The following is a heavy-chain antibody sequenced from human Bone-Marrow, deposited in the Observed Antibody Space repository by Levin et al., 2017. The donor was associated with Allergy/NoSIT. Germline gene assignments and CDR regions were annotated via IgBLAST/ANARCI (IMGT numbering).Heavy chain of an antibody. CDR3: AKGEDDYGEAIHFDA. CDR1: GFTFSNYA. D-gene: IGHD4-17*01. CDR2: ISGSGDRT. J-gene: IGHJ4*02. Sequence: PGGSLRLSCAASGFTFSNYAMAWLRQAPGKGLEWVSTISGSGDRTYNADSVKGRFTTSRDNSKNTLYVVMNRLRAEDTAIYYCAKGEDDYGEAIHFDAWGQGTLVTVSS. V-gene: IGHV3-23*01.